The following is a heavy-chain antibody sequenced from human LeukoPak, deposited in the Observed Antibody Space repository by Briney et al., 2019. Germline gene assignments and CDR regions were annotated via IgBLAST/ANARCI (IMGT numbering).Heavy chain of an antibody. V-gene: IGHV4-39*01. D-gene: IGHD5-18*01. CDR2: IYYTKNT. CDR1: GGSISSSSAY. CDR3: ASPRGFSYGYFDY. J-gene: IGHJ4*02. Sequence: PSETLSLTCTVSGGSISSSSAYWGWIRQPPGKGLERIGSIYYTKNTYYNPSLESRVTISADTSKNQFSLTLGSVSATDTAVYYCASPRGFSYGYFDYWGQGTLVTVSS.